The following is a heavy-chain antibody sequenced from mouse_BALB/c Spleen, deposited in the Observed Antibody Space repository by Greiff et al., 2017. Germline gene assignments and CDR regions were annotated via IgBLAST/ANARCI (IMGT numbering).Heavy chain of an antibody. V-gene: IGHV2-9*02. J-gene: IGHJ4*01. CDR2: IWAGGST. D-gene: IGHD1-1*01. Sequence: QVQLKESGPGLVAPSQSLSITCTVSGFSLTSYGVHWVRQPPGKGLEWLGVIWAGGSTNYNSALMSRLSISKDNSKSQVFLKMNSLQTDDTAMYYCASTYYYGSSPYAMDYWGQGTSVTVSS. CDR1: GFSLTSYG. CDR3: ASTYYYGSSPYAMDY.